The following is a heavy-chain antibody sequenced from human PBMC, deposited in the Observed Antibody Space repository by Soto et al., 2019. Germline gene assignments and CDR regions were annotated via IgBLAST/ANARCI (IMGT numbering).Heavy chain of an antibody. Sequence: EVQLVESGGGLVQPGGSLKLSCAASGFTFSGSAMHWVRQASGKGLEWVGSIRSKANSYATAYAASVKGRFTISRDDSKNTAYLQMNSLKAEDTAVYYCTRHETAGYWGQGTLVTVSS. V-gene: IGHV3-73*01. CDR1: GFTFSGSA. CDR2: IRSKANSYAT. CDR3: TRHETAGY. J-gene: IGHJ4*02. D-gene: IGHD6-13*01.